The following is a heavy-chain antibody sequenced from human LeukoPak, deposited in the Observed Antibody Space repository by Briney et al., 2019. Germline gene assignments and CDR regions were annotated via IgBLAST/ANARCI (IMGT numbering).Heavy chain of an antibody. V-gene: IGHV3-21*01. CDR1: GFIFGDYG. CDR2: ITPRGDYI. CDR3: VRHRTASDY. Sequence: GGSLRLSCAAFGFIFGDYGMSWVRQAPGKGLEWVSSITPRGDYIYYADSLKGRFTISRDNAKNSLYLQMSSLRAEDTAVYYCVRHRTASDYWGQGALVTVSS. J-gene: IGHJ4*02. D-gene: IGHD1-1*01.